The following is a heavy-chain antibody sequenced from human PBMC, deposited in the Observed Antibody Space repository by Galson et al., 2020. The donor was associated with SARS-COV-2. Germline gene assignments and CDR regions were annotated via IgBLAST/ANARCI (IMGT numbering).Heavy chain of an antibody. V-gene: IGHV4-39*01. CDR2: IYYRRTT. CDR3: ARHRQDGYNLDYFDY. J-gene: IGHJ4*02. Sequence: SETLSLTCSVTGVSISNDYYWGWIRQSPEKGLEWTGSIYYRRTTSDNPSIKRRVTMSVDTSRNQLSLKMTSVTAADTAVYYCARHRQDGYNLDYFDYWGQGTLVVVSS. CDR1: GVSISNDYY. D-gene: IGHD5-12*01.